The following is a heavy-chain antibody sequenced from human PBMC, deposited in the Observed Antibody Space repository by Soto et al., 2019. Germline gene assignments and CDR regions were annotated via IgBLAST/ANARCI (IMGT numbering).Heavy chain of an antibody. CDR2: IIPIFGTA. CDR1: GGTFSXXA. V-gene: IGHV1-69*05. J-gene: IGHJ4*02. CDR3: XXXXXXXXXXXXY. Sequence: QVQLVQSGAEVKKPGSSVKVSCKASGGTFSXXAIXXXXQAXXXGLEWMGGIIPIFGTANYAQKFQGRVTXXXXXXXXXXXXXXXXXXXXXXXXXXXXXXXXXXXXXXXYWGQGTLVTVSS.